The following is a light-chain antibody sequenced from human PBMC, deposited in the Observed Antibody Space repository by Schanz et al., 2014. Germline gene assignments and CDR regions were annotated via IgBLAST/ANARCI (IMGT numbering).Light chain of an antibody. CDR2: DAS. CDR1: QSVSSTF. Sequence: EKVLTQSPGTLSLSPGERATLSCRASQSVSSTFLAWYQQKPGQAPRLLIYDASNRATGIPARFSGSGSGTDFTLTISRLEPEDFAVYYCQQYGMTFGQGTKVEIK. V-gene: IGKV3-20*01. J-gene: IGKJ1*01. CDR3: QQYGMT.